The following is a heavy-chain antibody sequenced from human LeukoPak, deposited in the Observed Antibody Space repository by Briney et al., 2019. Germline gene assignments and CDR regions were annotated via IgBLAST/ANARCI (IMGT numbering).Heavy chain of an antibody. V-gene: IGHV4-61*01. D-gene: IGHD2-21*02. J-gene: IGHJ6*02. CDR1: GGSVSSGSYY. CDR3: ARASLEVTDYYYYYGMDV. Sequence: KPSETLSLTYTVSGGSVSSGSYYWSWIRQPPGKGLEWIGYIYYSGSTNYNPSLKNRITISVDTSKNQFSLKLSSVTAADTAVYYCARASLEVTDYYYYYGMDVWGQGTTVTVSS. CDR2: IYYSGST.